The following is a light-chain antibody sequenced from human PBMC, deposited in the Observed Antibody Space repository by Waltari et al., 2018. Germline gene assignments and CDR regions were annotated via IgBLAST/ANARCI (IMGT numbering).Light chain of an antibody. J-gene: IGLJ2*01. CDR2: DVN. V-gene: IGLV2-14*03. Sequence: QSALTQPASVSGSPGQSIPISCTGASGVIVSYYYVPWYQQHPGNAPNLVIFDVNNRPSGVSNRFSASVSGNTASLTISGLQAEDEADYYCSSYTKDTRIFGGGTKLTVL. CDR3: SSYTKDTRI. CDR1: SGVIVSYYY.